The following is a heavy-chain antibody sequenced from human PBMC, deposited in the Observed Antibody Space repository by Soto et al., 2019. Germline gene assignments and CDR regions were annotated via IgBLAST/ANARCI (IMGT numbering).Heavy chain of an antibody. CDR3: ARRGGGSTSYYFDY. CDR2: IHYSGRT. D-gene: IGHD2-15*01. CDR1: GGSISSNTFN. J-gene: IGHJ4*02. V-gene: IGHV4-39*01. Sequence: QLQLQESGPGLVRPSETLSLTCAVSGGSISSNTFNWTWIRQPPGEGLEWIGAIHYSGRTYYRPSLKSRITVSVDTTKNQFSLKLSSVTATDTAVYYCARRGGGSTSYYFDYWGQGALVTVSS.